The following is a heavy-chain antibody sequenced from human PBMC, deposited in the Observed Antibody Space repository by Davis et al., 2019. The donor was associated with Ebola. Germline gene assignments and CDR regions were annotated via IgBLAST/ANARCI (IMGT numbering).Heavy chain of an antibody. Sequence: LRLSCTASGFTFGAYAMSWVRQAPGKGLEGGGFIRSKAYGGTTEYAASVKGRFTISRDDSKSIAYLQMNSLKTEDTAVYYCTRELSTAVDYWGQGTLVTVSS. J-gene: IGHJ4*02. CDR3: TRELSTAVDY. D-gene: IGHD2/OR15-2a*01. CDR2: IRSKAYGGTT. V-gene: IGHV3-49*04. CDR1: GFTFGAYA.